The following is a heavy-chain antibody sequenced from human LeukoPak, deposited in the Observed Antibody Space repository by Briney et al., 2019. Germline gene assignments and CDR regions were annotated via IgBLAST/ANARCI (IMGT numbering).Heavy chain of an antibody. CDR3: AIGGPPRGGPIAVAGTFDY. CDR2: IYHSGST. CDR1: GGSISSGGYS. Sequence: PSETLSLTCAVSGGSISSGGYSWSWIRQPPGKGLAWIGYIYHSGSTYYNPSLKSRVTISVDRSKNQFSLKLSSVTAADTAVYYCAIGGPPRGGPIAVAGTFDYWGQGTLVTVSS. V-gene: IGHV4-30-2*01. D-gene: IGHD6-19*01. J-gene: IGHJ4*02.